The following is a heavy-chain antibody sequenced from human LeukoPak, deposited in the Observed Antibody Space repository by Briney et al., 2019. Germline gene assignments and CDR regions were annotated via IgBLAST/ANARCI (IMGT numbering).Heavy chain of an antibody. V-gene: IGHV1-69*05. D-gene: IGHD2-15*01. CDR2: IIPIFGTA. Sequence: GASVKVSCKASGGTFSSYAISWVRQAPGQGLEWMGRIIPIFGTANYAQKFQGRVTITTDESTSTAYMELSSLRSEDTAVYYCARDRCSGGSCYKGYWGQGTLVTVSS. J-gene: IGHJ4*02. CDR3: ARDRCSGGSCYKGY. CDR1: GGTFSSYA.